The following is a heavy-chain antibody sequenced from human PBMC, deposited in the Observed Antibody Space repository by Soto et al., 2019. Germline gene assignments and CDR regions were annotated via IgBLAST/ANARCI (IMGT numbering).Heavy chain of an antibody. Sequence: EVQLVESGGGLVQPGGSLRLSCSASGFTFSSYAMHWVRQAPGKGLEYVSAISSNGGSTYYADSVKGRFTISRDNSKNTLYLQMSSLRAEDTAVYYCVKARITMIVVGILDYWGQGTLVTVSS. CDR2: ISSNGGST. CDR3: VKARITMIVVGILDY. D-gene: IGHD3-22*01. J-gene: IGHJ4*02. V-gene: IGHV3-64D*08. CDR1: GFTFSSYA.